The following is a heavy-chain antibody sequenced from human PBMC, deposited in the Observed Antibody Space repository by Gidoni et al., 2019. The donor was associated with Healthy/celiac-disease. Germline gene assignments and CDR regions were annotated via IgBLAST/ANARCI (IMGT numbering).Heavy chain of an antibody. CDR3: VKRGYSYCWYYFDY. J-gene: IGHJ4*02. CDR2: ISSNGGST. D-gene: IGHD5-18*01. Sequence: VQLVESGGGLVQPGGSMSLSCSASAFPFSSYAMHWVRQAPGNGLEYVSAISSNGGSTYYADSVKGRFTIARDNSKNTLYLQMSSLRAEDTAVYYCVKRGYSYCWYYFDYWGQGTLVTVSS. V-gene: IGHV3-64D*06. CDR1: AFPFSSYA.